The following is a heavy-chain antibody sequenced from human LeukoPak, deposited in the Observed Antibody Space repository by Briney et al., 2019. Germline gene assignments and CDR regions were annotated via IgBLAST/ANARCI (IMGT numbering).Heavy chain of an antibody. J-gene: IGHJ4*02. V-gene: IGHV4-31*03. CDR3: ARAGGFFSPFGY. CDR2: IYYSGST. Sequence: SQTLSLTCTVSGGSISSGGYYWSWIRQHPGKGLEWIGCIYYSGSTYYNPSLKSRVTISVDTSKNQFSLKLSSVTAADTAVYYCARAGGFFSPFGYWGQGTLVTVSS. CDR1: GGSISSGGYY. D-gene: IGHD3-16*01.